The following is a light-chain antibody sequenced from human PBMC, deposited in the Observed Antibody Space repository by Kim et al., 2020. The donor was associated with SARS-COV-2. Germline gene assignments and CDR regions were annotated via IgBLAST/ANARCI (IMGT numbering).Light chain of an antibody. V-gene: IGLV1-44*01. Sequence: GQRVTISCSGTSSNIGSNTVNWYQQFSGTAPKLLIYTFNQRPSGVPDRISGSKSGTSASLAISGLQAGDEADYYCAAWDDSLNNYVFGTGTKVTVL. CDR1: SSNIGSNT. CDR2: TFN. CDR3: AAWDDSLNNYV. J-gene: IGLJ1*01.